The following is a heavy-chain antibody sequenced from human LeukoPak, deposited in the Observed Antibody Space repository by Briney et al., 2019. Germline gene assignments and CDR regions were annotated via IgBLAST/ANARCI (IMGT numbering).Heavy chain of an antibody. CDR3: ARVMGPHYFDTSGSSRAFDY. Sequence: GGSVSLSCAAWGFTFSSYGMRGVRQARGRGLEWVSFISDSGDRTYYVDSVKGRFTISRDNSKNTLYLQMNSLRAEDTALYHCARVMGPHYFDTSGSSRAFDYWGQGTLVTVSS. D-gene: IGHD3-22*01. V-gene: IGHV3-23*01. CDR2: ISDSGDRT. CDR1: GFTFSSYG. J-gene: IGHJ4*02.